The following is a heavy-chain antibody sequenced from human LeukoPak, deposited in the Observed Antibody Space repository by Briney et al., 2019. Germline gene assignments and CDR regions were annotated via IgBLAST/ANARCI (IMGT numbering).Heavy chain of an antibody. Sequence: GGSLKLSCAASGLTFRNFWMCWVRQAPGKGLEWAATIKQDGSGQYYVDSVKGRFTISRDNAQNSLYLQMNNLRAEDTAVYYCARSYGHSIDYWGQGTLVTVSS. CDR2: IKQDGSGQ. D-gene: IGHD3-10*01. J-gene: IGHJ4*02. CDR3: ARSYGHSIDY. V-gene: IGHV3-7*01. CDR1: GLTFRNFW.